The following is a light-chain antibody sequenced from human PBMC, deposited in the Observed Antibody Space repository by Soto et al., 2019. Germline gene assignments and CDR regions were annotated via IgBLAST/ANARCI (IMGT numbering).Light chain of an antibody. Sequence: QSALTQPASVSGSPGQSITISCTGTSSDVGGYNYVSWYQQHPGKAPKLMIYEVSNRPSGVSNRFSGSKSGNTASLTITGLQADDEADYYCQTSDSGLIGLIFGTGTKLTVL. CDR2: EVS. CDR1: SSDVGGYNY. CDR3: QTSDSGLIGLI. V-gene: IGLV2-14*01. J-gene: IGLJ1*01.